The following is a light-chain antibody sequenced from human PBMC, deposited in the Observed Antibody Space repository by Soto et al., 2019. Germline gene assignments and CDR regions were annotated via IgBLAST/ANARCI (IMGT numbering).Light chain of an antibody. Sequence: DVVMTQSPLSLPVTLGQPASISCRSSQSLAYRDGNTYLNWFQQRPGQSPRRLIYKVSNRDSGVPDRFSGSGSGTDFTLKISRVEAEDVGVYYCMQGTHSPPYTFGQGTKLEIK. CDR2: KVS. CDR3: MQGTHSPPYT. CDR1: QSLAYRDGNTY. J-gene: IGKJ2*01. V-gene: IGKV2-30*01.